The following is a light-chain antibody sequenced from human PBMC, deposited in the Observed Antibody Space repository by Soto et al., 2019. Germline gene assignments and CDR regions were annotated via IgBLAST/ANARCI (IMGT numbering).Light chain of an antibody. V-gene: IGKV3-15*01. CDR3: QQYNNWPGT. Sequence: EIVLTQSPGTLSVYTGETATLSCRASQSVSNNYLAWYQQKPGQAPRLLIYGAGTRAAGVPVRFSGRGSGTEFTLTISSLQSEDFVVYYCQQYNNWPGTFGQGTKVDIK. CDR2: GAG. CDR1: QSVSNN. J-gene: IGKJ1*01.